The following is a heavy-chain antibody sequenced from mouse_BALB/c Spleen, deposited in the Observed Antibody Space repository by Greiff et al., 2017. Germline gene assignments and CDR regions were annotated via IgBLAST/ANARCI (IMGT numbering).Heavy chain of an antibody. J-gene: IGHJ1*01. Sequence: VQLQQSGAELVKPGASVKLSCTASGFNIKDTYMHWVKQRPEQGLEWIGRIDPANGNTKYDPKFQGKATITADTSSNTAYLQLSSLTSEDTAVYYCANWDGRYFDVWGAGTTGTVSS. CDR2: IDPANGNT. D-gene: IGHD4-1*01. V-gene: IGHV14-3*02. CDR3: ANWDGRYFDV. CDR1: GFNIKDTY.